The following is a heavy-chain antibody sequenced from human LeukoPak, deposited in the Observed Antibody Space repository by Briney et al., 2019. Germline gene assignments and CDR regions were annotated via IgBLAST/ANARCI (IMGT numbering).Heavy chain of an antibody. CDR2: INPNSGGT. V-gene: IGHV1-2*04. Sequence: ASVKVSCKASGYTFNGYYMHWVRQARGQGLEWMGWINPNSGGTNYAQKFQGWVTMTRDTSISTAYMELGRLRSDDTAVYYCAREGTYYDILTGYYNGAFDIWGQGTMVTVSS. CDR3: AREGTYYDILTGYYNGAFDI. CDR1: GYTFNGYY. J-gene: IGHJ3*02. D-gene: IGHD3-9*01.